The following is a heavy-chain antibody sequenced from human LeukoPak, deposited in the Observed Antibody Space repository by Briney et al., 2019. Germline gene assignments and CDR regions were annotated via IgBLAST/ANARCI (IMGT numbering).Heavy chain of an antibody. V-gene: IGHV4-59*08. Sequence: KSSETLSLTCTVSGGSISSYYWSWIRQPPGKGLEWIGYIHYSGSTNYNPSLKSRVTISVDTSKNQFSLKLISGTAADTAVYYCARRSISSGWLWFDPWGQGTLVTVSS. D-gene: IGHD6-19*01. J-gene: IGHJ5*02. CDR3: ARRSISSGWLWFDP. CDR1: GGSISSYY. CDR2: IHYSGST.